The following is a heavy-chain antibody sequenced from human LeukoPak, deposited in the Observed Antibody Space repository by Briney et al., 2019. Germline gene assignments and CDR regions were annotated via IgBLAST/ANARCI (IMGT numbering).Heavy chain of an antibody. J-gene: IGHJ4*02. CDR3: AREYYDFWSGREYYFDY. V-gene: IGHV3-7*01. CDR2: IKQDGSEK. Sequence: GGSLRLSCAASGFTFSSYWMSWVRQAPGKGLEWLANIKQDGSEKYYVDSVKGRFTISRDNAKNSLYLQMNSLRAEDTAVYYCAREYYDFWSGREYYFDYWGQGTLVTVSS. D-gene: IGHD3-3*01. CDR1: GFTFSSYW.